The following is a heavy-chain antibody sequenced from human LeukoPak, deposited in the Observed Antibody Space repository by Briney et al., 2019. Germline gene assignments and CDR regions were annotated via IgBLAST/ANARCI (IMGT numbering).Heavy chain of an antibody. CDR1: GDSISSGFH. J-gene: IGHJ4*02. CDR2: FYHSGST. V-gene: IGHV4-38-2*02. CDR3: ARGSDDHYFDY. Sequence: SETLSLTCTVSGDSISSGFHWGWIRQPPGKGLEWIGSFYHSGSTYYNPSLKSRVTISVDTSKNQFSLNLSSVTAADTAVYHCARGSDDHYFDYWGQGTLVTVSS. D-gene: IGHD1-1*01.